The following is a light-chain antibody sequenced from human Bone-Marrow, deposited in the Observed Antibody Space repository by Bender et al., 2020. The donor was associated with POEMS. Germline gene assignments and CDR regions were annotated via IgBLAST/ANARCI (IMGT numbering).Light chain of an antibody. CDR1: SSDVGGYNY. CDR2: EVD. V-gene: IGLV2-8*01. Sequence: QSALTQPPSASGSPGQSVTISCTGTSSDVGGYNYVSWYQQHPGKAPKLMIFEVDTRPSGVPARFSGYDSGDTASLPVSGPHAEDEADYHCSSFAVGSKLVFGGGTKLTAL. CDR3: SSFAVGSKLV. J-gene: IGLJ2*01.